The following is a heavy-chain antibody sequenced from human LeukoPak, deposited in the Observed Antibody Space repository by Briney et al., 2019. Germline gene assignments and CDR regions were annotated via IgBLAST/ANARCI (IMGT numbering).Heavy chain of an antibody. V-gene: IGHV1-2*02. D-gene: IGHD4-11*01. CDR2: INPNSGGT. CDR1: GYTFTGYY. J-gene: IGHJ4*02. CDR3: ASTYSKYVLYYFDY. Sequence: ASVKVSCKASGYTFTGYYMHWVRQAPGQGLEWMGWINPNSGGTNYAQKFQGRVTMTRDTSISTAYMELSRLRSDDTAVYYCASTYSKYVLYYFDYWGQGTLVTVSS.